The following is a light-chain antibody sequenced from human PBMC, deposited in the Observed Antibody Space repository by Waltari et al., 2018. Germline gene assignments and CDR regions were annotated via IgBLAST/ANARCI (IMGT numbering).Light chain of an antibody. V-gene: IGLV3-19*01. CDR1: SLGTYF. CDR3: QSRDSSANGV. J-gene: IGLJ3*02. Sequence: SSELTQDPAVSVALGQTVSITCQGDSLGTYFATWYQQKPGQAPVLVFSGENNRPSGIPYRFSASRSGNTASLIITGAQAEDEADYYCQSRDSSANGVFGGGTKLTVL. CDR2: GEN.